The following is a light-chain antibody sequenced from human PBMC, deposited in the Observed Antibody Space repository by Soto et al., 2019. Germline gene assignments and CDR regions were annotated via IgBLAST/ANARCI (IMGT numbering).Light chain of an antibody. CDR3: QSYDSSNRDVV. V-gene: IGLV6-57*01. CDR2: EDN. CDR1: SGSIASNY. J-gene: IGLJ2*01. Sequence: NFMLTQPHSVSESPGKTVTISCTRSSGSIASNYVQWYQQRPGSSPTTVIYEDNQRPSGVPVRFSGSIDSSSNSASLTISGLKTVDGADSSCQSYDSSNRDVVFGGGTKPTVL.